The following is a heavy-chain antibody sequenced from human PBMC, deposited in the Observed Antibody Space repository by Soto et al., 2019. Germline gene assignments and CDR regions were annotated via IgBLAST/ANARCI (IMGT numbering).Heavy chain of an antibody. J-gene: IGHJ4*02. CDR3: AIAMVRGGEYYFDY. CDR1: GGSISSGGYS. D-gene: IGHD3-10*01. V-gene: IGHV4-30-2*01. Sequence: SETLSLTCAVSGGSISSGGYSWSWIRQPPGKGLEWIGYIYHSGSTYYNPSLKSRVTISVDRSKNQFSLKLSSVTAADTAVYYCAIAMVRGGEYYFDYWGQGTLVTVSS. CDR2: IYHSGST.